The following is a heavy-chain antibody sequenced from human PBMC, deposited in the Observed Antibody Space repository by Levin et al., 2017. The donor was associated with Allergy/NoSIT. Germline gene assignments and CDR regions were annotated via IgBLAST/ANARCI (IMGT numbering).Heavy chain of an antibody. Sequence: SETLSLTCTVSGGSISSYYWSWIRQPAGKGLEWIGRIYTSGSTNYNPSLKSRVTMSVDTSKNQFSLKLSSVTAADTAVYYCARDVRASRGSYYPYYYYGMDVWGQGTTVTVSS. CDR3: ARDVRASRGSYYPYYYYGMDV. CDR2: IYTSGST. V-gene: IGHV4-4*07. CDR1: GGSISSYY. D-gene: IGHD1-26*01. J-gene: IGHJ6*02.